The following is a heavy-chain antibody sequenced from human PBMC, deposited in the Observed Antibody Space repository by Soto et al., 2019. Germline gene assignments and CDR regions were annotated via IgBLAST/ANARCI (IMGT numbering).Heavy chain of an antibody. Sequence: QVQLVESGGGVVQPGRSLRLSCAASGFTFSSYAMHWVRRAPGKGLEWMAVMSYDGSNKYYADSVKGRFTISRDNAKDLLYLQMSILSPDEAALYYCARDGGAYWGQGTLVIVSS. J-gene: IGHJ4*02. CDR1: GFTFSSYA. D-gene: IGHD3-16*01. CDR2: MSYDGSNK. CDR3: ARDGGAY. V-gene: IGHV3-30-3*01.